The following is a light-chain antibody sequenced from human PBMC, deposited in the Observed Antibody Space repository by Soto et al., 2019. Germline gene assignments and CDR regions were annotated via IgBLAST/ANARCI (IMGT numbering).Light chain of an antibody. CDR2: EVS. CDR1: NSDVGSYNF. CDR3: CSYAGSSTLV. J-gene: IGLJ3*02. Sequence: QPVLTQPASVSGSPGQSITISCTGTNSDVGSYNFVSWYQHHPGKAPKLMIYEVSKRPSGVSNRFSASKSGNTASLTISGLQAEDEADYYCCSYAGSSTLVFGGGTKLTVL. V-gene: IGLV2-23*02.